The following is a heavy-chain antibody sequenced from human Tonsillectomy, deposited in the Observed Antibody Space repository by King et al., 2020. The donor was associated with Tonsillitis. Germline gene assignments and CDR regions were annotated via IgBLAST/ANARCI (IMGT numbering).Heavy chain of an antibody. V-gene: IGHV3-33*05. Sequence: VQLVKSGGGVVQPGRSLRLSCAASGFTFSSYGMHWVRQAPGKGLEWVAVISYDGSNKYYADSVKGRFTISRDNSKNTLYLQMNSLRAEDTAVYYCARESMVRGVKGYYFDYWGQGTLVTVSS. D-gene: IGHD3-10*01. CDR2: ISYDGSNK. CDR1: GFTFSSYG. CDR3: ARESMVRGVKGYYFDY. J-gene: IGHJ4*02.